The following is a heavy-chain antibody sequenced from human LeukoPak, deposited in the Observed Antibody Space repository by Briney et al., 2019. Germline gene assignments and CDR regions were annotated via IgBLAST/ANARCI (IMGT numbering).Heavy chain of an antibody. CDR1: GFTFSSYW. CDR2: IKQDGSEK. CDR3: ARVYDYVWGSYPFVSDY. J-gene: IGHJ4*02. Sequence: GGSLRLSCAASGFTFSSYWMSWVRQAPGKGLEWVANIKQDGSEKYYVDSVKGRFTISRDNAKNSLYLQMNSLRAEDTAVYYCARVYDYVWGSYPFVSDYWGQGTLVTVSS. V-gene: IGHV3-7*04. D-gene: IGHD3-16*02.